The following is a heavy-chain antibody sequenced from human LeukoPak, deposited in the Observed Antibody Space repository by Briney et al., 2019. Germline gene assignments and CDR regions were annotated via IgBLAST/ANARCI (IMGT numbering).Heavy chain of an antibody. Sequence: ASVKVSCKASGYTLSRYYIHWVRQAPGQGLEWMGIINPSGESTTYAQKLQGRVSMTRDTSTGTVYMELSSLRSVDTAVYYCAKEAEVRGTGAALDYYYMDVWGKGTTVIVSS. V-gene: IGHV1-46*04. CDR3: AKEAEVRGTGAALDYYYMDV. D-gene: IGHD2-15*01. CDR2: INPSGEST. J-gene: IGHJ6*03. CDR1: GYTLSRYY.